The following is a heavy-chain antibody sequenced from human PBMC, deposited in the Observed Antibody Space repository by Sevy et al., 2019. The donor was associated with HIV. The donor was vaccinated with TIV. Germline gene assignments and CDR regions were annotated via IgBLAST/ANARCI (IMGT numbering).Heavy chain of an antibody. D-gene: IGHD1-7*01. CDR2: IYSGGST. V-gene: IGHV3-53*01. CDR1: GFTVSSNY. CDR3: ARAKVNWNYISAVYYFDY. Sequence: GGSLRLSCAASGFTVSSNYMSWVRQAPGKGLEWVSVIYSGGSTYYGDSVKGRFTISRDNSKNTLYLQMNSLRAEDTAVYYCARAKVNWNYISAVYYFDYWGQGTLVTVSS. J-gene: IGHJ4*02.